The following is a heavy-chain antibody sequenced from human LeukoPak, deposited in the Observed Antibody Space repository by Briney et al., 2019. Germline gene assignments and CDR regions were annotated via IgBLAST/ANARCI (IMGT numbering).Heavy chain of an antibody. J-gene: IGHJ5*02. D-gene: IGHD2-2*01. V-gene: IGHV3-23*01. Sequence: GGSLRLSCAASGFIFSSYDLKWVRQAPGKGLEWVSSISGSGANTYYIDSVKGRFTISRGNSKNTLYLQMNSLRAEDTALYYCAKDRRGCSSTSCYAADLWGQGALVAVSS. CDR3: AKDRRGCSSTSCYAADL. CDR2: ISGSGANT. CDR1: GFIFSSYD.